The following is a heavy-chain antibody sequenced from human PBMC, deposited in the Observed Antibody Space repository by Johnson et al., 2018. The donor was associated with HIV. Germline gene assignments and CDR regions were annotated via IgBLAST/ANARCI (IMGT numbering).Heavy chain of an antibody. V-gene: IGHV3-30*07. D-gene: IGHD4-17*01. CDR1: GFTFSDYS. CDR3: AREGTVSYGGAFDI. J-gene: IGHJ3*02. CDR2: ISNDGSNT. Sequence: QMLLVESGGGVVQPGGSLRLSCAASGFTFSDYSMHWVRQAPGKGLEWVAIISNDGSNTYFADSVKGRFTISRDNSKNTLYLQMNSLRAEDTAGYYCAREGTVSYGGAFDIWGQGTLVSVSS.